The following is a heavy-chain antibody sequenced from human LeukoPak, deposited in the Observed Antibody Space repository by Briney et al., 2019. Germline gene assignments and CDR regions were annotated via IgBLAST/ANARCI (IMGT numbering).Heavy chain of an antibody. J-gene: IGHJ4*02. CDR3: ARDGYCSSTSCPWGGYFDY. V-gene: IGHV3-30-3*01. CDR1: GFTFSSYA. Sequence: GGSLRLSCAASGFTFSSYAMHWVRQAPGKGLEWVAVISYDGSNKYYADSVKGRFTISRDNSKNTLYLQMNSLRAEDTAVYYCARDGYCSSTSCPWGGYFDYWGQGTLVTVSS. CDR2: ISYDGSNK. D-gene: IGHD2-2*03.